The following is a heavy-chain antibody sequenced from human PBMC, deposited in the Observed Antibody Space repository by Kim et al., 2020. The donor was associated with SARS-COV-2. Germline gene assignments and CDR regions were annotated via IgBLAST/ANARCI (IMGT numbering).Heavy chain of an antibody. CDR1: GFTFSSYA. Sequence: GGSLRLSCAASGFTFSSYAMSWARQARGKGLEWVAIISGGGDDTYYAASVKGRFAISRDNSKNTLYLQMSSLRGEDTAVYYCAKMTTVARSPFDCWGQGTLFTVSS. V-gene: IGHV3-23*01. CDR3: AKMTTVARSPFDC. CDR2: ISGGGDDT. D-gene: IGHD4-4*01. J-gene: IGHJ4*02.